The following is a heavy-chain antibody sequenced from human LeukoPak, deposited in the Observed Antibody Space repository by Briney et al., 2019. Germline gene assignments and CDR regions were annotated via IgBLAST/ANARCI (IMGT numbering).Heavy chain of an antibody. Sequence: XSAISGSGGSTYYADSVKGRFTISRDNSKNTLYLQMNSLRAEDTAVYYCAKDGYSSGWYGYWGQGTLVTVSS. CDR3: AKDGYSSGWYGY. V-gene: IGHV3-23*01. J-gene: IGHJ4*02. D-gene: IGHD6-19*01. CDR2: ISGSGGST.